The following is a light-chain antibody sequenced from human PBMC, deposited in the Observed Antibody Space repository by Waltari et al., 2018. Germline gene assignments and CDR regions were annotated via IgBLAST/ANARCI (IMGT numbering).Light chain of an antibody. CDR3: STWDYRLGGWV. J-gene: IGLJ3*02. CDR1: SDNVGSYA. Sequence: QSALTQEASVSGTVGQKVTLSCTGNSDNVGSYAVGWYQQISHGAPKAVMLGNSLPSGIPYRFSASKSGTTASLTISGLQPEDEADYYCSTWDYRLGGWVCGGGTKLTVL. CDR2: GNS. V-gene: IGLV1-44*01.